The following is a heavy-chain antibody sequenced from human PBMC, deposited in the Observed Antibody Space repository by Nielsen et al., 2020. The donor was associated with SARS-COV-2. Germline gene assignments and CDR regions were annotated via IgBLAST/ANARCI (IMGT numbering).Heavy chain of an antibody. D-gene: IGHD3-3*01. CDR1: GFTFSSYE. J-gene: IGHJ6*02. CDR2: ISSSGSTI. Sequence: GESLKISCAASGFTFSSYEMNWVRQAPGKGLEWVSYISSSGSTIYYADSVKGRFTISRDNAKNSLYLQMNSLRDEDTAVYYCARDKGYDFWSGPYYYYGMDVWGQGTTVTVSS. CDR3: ARDKGYDFWSGPYYYYGMDV. V-gene: IGHV3-48*03.